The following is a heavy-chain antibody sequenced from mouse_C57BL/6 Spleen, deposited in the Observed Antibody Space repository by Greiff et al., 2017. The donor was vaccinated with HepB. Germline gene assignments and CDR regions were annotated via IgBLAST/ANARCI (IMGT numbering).Heavy chain of an antibody. Sequence: QVQLQQSGAELVRPGASVKLSCKASGYTFTDYYINWVKQRPGQGLEWIARIYPGSGNTYYNEKLKGKATLTAEKSSSTAYMQLSSLTSEDSAVYFCARGELGRGYFDYWGQGTTLTVSS. CDR2: IYPGSGNT. CDR1: GYTFTDYY. J-gene: IGHJ2*01. D-gene: IGHD4-1*01. CDR3: ARGELGRGYFDY. V-gene: IGHV1-76*01.